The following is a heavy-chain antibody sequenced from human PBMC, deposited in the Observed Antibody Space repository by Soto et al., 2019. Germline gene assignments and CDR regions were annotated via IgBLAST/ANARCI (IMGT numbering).Heavy chain of an antibody. Sequence: LRLSCAASGFSFSDYGMHWVRQAPGKGLEWVAVIWFDGSNKYYAESVKGRFTISRDNSKNTVDLQMDRLRADDTAVYYCARRRSTVTTAWFYHAMDVWGQGTTVTVSS. V-gene: IGHV3-33*01. J-gene: IGHJ6*02. CDR2: IWFDGSNK. D-gene: IGHD4-17*01. CDR3: ARRRSTVTTAWFYHAMDV. CDR1: GFSFSDYG.